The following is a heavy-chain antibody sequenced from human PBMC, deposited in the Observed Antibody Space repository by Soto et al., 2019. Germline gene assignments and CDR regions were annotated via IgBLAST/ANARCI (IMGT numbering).Heavy chain of an antibody. D-gene: IGHD6-13*01. Sequence: GGSLRLSCAASGFPFSRFAMSWVRQAPGKGLEWVSAISGSGGSTYYADSVKGRFTISRDNSKNTLYLQMNSLRAEDTAVYYCATADSRDGGGYSSCYNYMDVWGKGTRFSIAS. CDR3: ATADSRDGGGYSSCYNYMDV. CDR1: GFPFSRFA. CDR2: ISGSGGST. V-gene: IGHV3-23*01. J-gene: IGHJ6*03.